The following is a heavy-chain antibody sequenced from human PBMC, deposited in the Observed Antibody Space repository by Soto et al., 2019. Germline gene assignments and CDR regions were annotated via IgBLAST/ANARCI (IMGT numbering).Heavy chain of an antibody. J-gene: IGHJ6*03. V-gene: IGHV1-2*02. CDR3: ARESGGATATLDYYYFYMDV. D-gene: IGHD5-12*01. Sequence: ASVKVSCKASGYTFTSYDINWVRQATGQGLEWMGWINPNGGVTKYAQKFRGRVTVTRDTSIRTVYMELSSLRSDDTAVYYCARESGGATATLDYYYFYMDVWGKGTTVTVSS. CDR1: GYTFTSYD. CDR2: INPNGGVT.